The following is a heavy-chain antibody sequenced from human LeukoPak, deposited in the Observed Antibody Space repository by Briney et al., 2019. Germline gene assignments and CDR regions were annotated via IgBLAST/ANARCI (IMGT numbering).Heavy chain of an antibody. D-gene: IGHD2-15*01. CDR2: ISGSGGST. J-gene: IGHJ4*02. CDR3: AKEPIVSTIVVVVAAIQS. CDR1: GFTFSSYA. Sequence: PGGSLRLSCAASGFTFSSYAMSWVRQAPGKGLEWVSAISGSGGSTYYADSVKGRFTISRDNSKNTLYLQMNSLRAEDTAVYYCAKEPIVSTIVVVVAAIQSCGQGTLVTVSS. V-gene: IGHV3-23*01.